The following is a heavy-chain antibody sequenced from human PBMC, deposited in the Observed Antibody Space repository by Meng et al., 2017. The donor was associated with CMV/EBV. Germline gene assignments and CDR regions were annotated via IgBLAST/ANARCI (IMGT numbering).Heavy chain of an antibody. CDR3: ARGRGIAVAGTYYYYGMDV. Sequence: ASVKVSCKASGYTFTSYGISWVRQAPGQGLEWMGWISAYNGNTNYAQKLQGRVTMTTDTSTSTAYMELRSLRSDDTAVYYCARGRGIAVAGTYYYYGMDVWGQGTTVTVSS. CDR2: ISAYNGNT. D-gene: IGHD6-19*01. V-gene: IGHV1-18*01. CDR1: GYTFTSYG. J-gene: IGHJ6*02.